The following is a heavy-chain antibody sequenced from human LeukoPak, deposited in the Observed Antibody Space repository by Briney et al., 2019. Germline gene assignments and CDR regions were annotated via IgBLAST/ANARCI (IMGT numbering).Heavy chain of an antibody. V-gene: IGHV3-23*01. CDR2: ISGSGGST. J-gene: IGHJ4*02. CDR3: AKVGGYSYGFDY. CDR1: GFTFSSYA. D-gene: IGHD5-18*01. Sequence: PGGSLRLSCAAPGFTFSSYAMSWVRQAPGKGLEWVSAISGSGGSTYYADSVKGRFTISRDNSKNTLYLQMNSLRAEDTAVYYCAKVGGYSYGFDYWGQGTLVTVSS.